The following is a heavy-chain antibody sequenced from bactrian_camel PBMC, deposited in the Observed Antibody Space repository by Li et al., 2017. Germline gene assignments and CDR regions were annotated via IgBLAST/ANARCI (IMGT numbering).Heavy chain of an antibody. D-gene: IGHD1*01. Sequence: DVQLVESGGGSVQTGGSLILSCAASDQSSKTTCISWFRQIPGKERERFSTINRGHGVPYIADSVKGRFTLSRDDAKNTVYLQMDNLKPEDTAMYYCAAGSLRFCNLARHLYHYFGQGTQVTVS. CDR3: AAGSLRFCNLARHLYHY. V-gene: IGHV3S40*01. CDR2: INRGHGVP. J-gene: IGHJ4*01. CDR1: DQSSKTTC.